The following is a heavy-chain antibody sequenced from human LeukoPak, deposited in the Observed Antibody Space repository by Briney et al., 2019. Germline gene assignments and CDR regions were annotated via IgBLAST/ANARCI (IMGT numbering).Heavy chain of an antibody. CDR2: INRSGST. Sequence: SETLSLTCAVYGGSFSGYYWIWIRQPPGKGLEWIGEINRSGSTNYNPSLKRRVTISVDTSKNQFSLKLSSVTAADTAVYYCARRGYCSSTSCYRRSAFDIWGQGTMVTVSS. CDR1: GGSFSGYY. D-gene: IGHD2-2*02. V-gene: IGHV4-34*01. J-gene: IGHJ3*02. CDR3: ARRGYCSSTSCYRRSAFDI.